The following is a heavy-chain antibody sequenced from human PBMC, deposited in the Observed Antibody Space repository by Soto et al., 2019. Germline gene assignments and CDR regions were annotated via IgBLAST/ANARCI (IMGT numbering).Heavy chain of an antibody. V-gene: IGHV1-46*01. CDR2: INLSAGST. D-gene: IGHD3-9*01. CDR1: GHTFTSYY. J-gene: IGHJ6*02. Sequence: ASVKVSCKASGHTFTSYYMHWVRQAPGQGLEWIGIINLSAGSTNYAQKFQGRVTITRDTSTSTVYMDMSSLGAEGTAVYYCASCGPDILTTYSYSMDVWGQGTTVTVSS. CDR3: ASCGPDILTTYSYSMDV.